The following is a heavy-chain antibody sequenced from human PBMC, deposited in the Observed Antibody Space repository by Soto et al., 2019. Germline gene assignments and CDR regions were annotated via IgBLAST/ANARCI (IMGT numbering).Heavy chain of an antibody. CDR1: GFTFSSYS. CDR3: ARAPRTNIVVVTAIQGDY. CDR2: ISSSSSYI. Sequence: GGSLRLSCAASGFTFSSYSMNWVRQAPGKGLEWVSSISSSSSYIYYADSVKGRFTISRDNAKNSLYLQMNSLRAEDTAVYYCARAPRTNIVVVTAIQGDYWDQGTLVTVSS. J-gene: IGHJ4*02. D-gene: IGHD2-21*02. V-gene: IGHV3-21*01.